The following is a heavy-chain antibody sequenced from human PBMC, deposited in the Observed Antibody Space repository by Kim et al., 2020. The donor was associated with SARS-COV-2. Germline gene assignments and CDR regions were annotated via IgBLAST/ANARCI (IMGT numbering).Heavy chain of an antibody. V-gene: IGHV4-34*01. D-gene: IGHD5-18*01. Sequence: SETLSLTRAVYGGSFSGYYWSWIRQPPGKGLEWIGEINHSGSTNYNPSLKSRVTISVDTSKNQFSLKLSSVTAADTAVYYCARGERGYSYGYGSSSGYYYFDYWGQGTLVTVSS. CDR1: GGSFSGYY. CDR2: INHSGST. J-gene: IGHJ4*02. CDR3: ARGERGYSYGYGSSSGYYYFDY.